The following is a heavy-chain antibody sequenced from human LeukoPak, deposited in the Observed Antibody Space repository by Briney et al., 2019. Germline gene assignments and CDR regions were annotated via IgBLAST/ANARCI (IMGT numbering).Heavy chain of an antibody. Sequence: SGTLSLTCAVSGGSIGSNYWWTWVRQAPGKGLEWIGAIYYSGKSNYNPSLMSRVTISVDKSKNQFSLKMNSVTAADTAVYYCARLSVSLNAFDMWGQGTMVTVSS. J-gene: IGHJ3*02. CDR1: GGSIGSNYW. CDR3: ARLSVSLNAFDM. V-gene: IGHV4-4*02. D-gene: IGHD3-16*02. CDR2: IYYSGKS.